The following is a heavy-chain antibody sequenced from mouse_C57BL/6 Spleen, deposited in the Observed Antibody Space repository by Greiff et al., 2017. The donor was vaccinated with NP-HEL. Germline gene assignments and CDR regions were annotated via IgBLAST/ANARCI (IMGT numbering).Heavy chain of an antibody. J-gene: IGHJ1*03. CDR1: GYSITSGYY. V-gene: IGHV3-6*01. CDR2: ISYDGSN. Sequence: EVQLQESGPGLVKPSQSLSLTCSVTGYSITSGYYWNWIRQFPGNKLEWMGYISYDGSNNYNPSLKNRISITRDPSKNQFFLKLNSVTTEDTATYYCARANSNFDVWGTGTTVTVSS. CDR3: ARANSNFDV. D-gene: IGHD2-5*01.